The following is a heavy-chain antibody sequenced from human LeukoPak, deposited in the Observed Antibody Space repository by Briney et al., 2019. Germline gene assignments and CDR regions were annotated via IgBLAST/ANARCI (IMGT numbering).Heavy chain of an antibody. Sequence: ASVKVSCKASGYTFSSYSISWVRQAPGQGLEWMGIINPSGGSTSYAQKFQGRVTMTRDMSTSTVYMELSSLRSEDTAVYYCARSDYGDYVNYGYWGQGTLVTVSS. CDR2: INPSGGST. CDR1: GYTFSSYS. V-gene: IGHV1-46*01. D-gene: IGHD4-17*01. CDR3: ARSDYGDYVNYGY. J-gene: IGHJ4*02.